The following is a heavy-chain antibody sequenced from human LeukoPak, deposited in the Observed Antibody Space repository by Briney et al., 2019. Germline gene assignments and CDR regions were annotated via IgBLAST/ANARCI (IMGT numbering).Heavy chain of an antibody. D-gene: IGHD3-10*01. V-gene: IGHV1-46*01. CDR2: INPSGGST. CDR1: GYIFTSYY. CDR3: ARVARETVGSGSYYHDY. J-gene: IGHJ4*02. Sequence: GASVKVSCKASGYIFTSYYMNWVRQAPGQGLEWMGIINPSGGSTSYAQKFQGRVTMTRDTSTSTVYMELSSLRSDDTAVYYCARVARETVGSGSYYHDYWGQGTLVTVSS.